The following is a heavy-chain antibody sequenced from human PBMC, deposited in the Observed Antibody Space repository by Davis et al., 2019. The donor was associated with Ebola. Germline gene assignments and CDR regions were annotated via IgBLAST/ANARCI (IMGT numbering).Heavy chain of an antibody. Sequence: GESLKLSCAASGFTVSSNYMSWVRQAPGKGLEWVSVIYSGGSTYYADSVKGRFTISRDNSKKTLYLQMNSLRAEGTAVYYCAKSGLSFGMVKYHYGMDVWGKGTTVTVSS. V-gene: IGHV3-53*01. CDR2: IYSGGST. CDR1: GFTVSSNY. J-gene: IGHJ6*04. D-gene: IGHD3-3*01. CDR3: AKSGLSFGMVKYHYGMDV.